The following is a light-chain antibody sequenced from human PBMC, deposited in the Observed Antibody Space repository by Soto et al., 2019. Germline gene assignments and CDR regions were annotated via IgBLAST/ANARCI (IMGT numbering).Light chain of an antibody. V-gene: IGLV2-23*02. CDR2: EVN. Sequence: QPVLTQPASVSGSPGQSITISCTGTSSDVGSHNLVSWYQQHPGKAPKFMIYEVNKRPSGVSNRFSGSKSGNTASLTISGLQAEDEADYYCCSHVGGSTWTWVFGGGTKLTVL. CDR3: CSHVGGSTWTWV. J-gene: IGLJ3*02. CDR1: SSDVGSHNL.